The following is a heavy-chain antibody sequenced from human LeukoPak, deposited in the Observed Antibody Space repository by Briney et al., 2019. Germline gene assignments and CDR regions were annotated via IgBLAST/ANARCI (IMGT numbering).Heavy chain of an antibody. D-gene: IGHD3-10*01. CDR1: GGTFSSYA. J-gene: IGHJ4*02. CDR3: ATRLRDYYGSGSRPFDY. Sequence: GASVKVSCKASGGTFSSYAINWVRQAPGQGLEWMGGIIPIFGTANYAQKFQGRGTITADESTSTAYMDLSSLKSEDTAVYYCATRLRDYYGSGSRPFDYWGQGTLVTVSS. V-gene: IGHV1-69*13. CDR2: IIPIFGTA.